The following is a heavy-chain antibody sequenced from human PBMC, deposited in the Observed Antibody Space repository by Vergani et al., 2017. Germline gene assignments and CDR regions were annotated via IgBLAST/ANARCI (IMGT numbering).Heavy chain of an antibody. CDR1: GGSFSGYF. V-gene: IGHV4-34*01. CDR3: AREMATSPDAFDI. J-gene: IGHJ3*02. Sequence: QVQLQQWGAGLLKPSETLSLTCTVYGGSFSGYFWTWIRQPPGKGLEWIGEINHSGSTNYNPSLESRVTISVDTSKNQFSLKLSSVTAADTAVYYCAREMATSPDAFDIWGQGTMVTVSS. CDR2: INHSGST. D-gene: IGHD5-24*01.